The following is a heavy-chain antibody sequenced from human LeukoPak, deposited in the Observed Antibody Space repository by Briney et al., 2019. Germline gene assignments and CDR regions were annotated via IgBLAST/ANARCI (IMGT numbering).Heavy chain of an antibody. J-gene: IGHJ4*02. Sequence: PGGSLRLSCAASGFTFSSYGMNWVRQAPGKGLEWVSSISSSSSYIYYADSVKGRFTISRDNAKNSLYLQMNSLRAEDTAVYYCARENENYYDSSGSLYWGQGTLVTVSS. CDR1: GFTFSSYG. D-gene: IGHD3-22*01. CDR2: ISSSSSYI. CDR3: ARENENYYDSSGSLY. V-gene: IGHV3-21*01.